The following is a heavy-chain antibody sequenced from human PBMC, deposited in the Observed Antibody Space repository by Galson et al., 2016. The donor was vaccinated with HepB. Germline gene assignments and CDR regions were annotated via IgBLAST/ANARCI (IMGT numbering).Heavy chain of an antibody. CDR1: GYIFTAHY. CDR2: INPSRGST. V-gene: IGHV1-46*01. CDR3: ARAASEIPRVISDS. J-gene: IGHJ4*02. D-gene: IGHD2-21*01. Sequence: SVKVSCKASGYIFTAHYMHWVRQAPGQGLEWMGIINPSRGSTSYTQKSHGRITLTSDSSTNTVYMELSSLTSEDTAVYFCARAASEIPRVISDSWGQGSLVIVSS.